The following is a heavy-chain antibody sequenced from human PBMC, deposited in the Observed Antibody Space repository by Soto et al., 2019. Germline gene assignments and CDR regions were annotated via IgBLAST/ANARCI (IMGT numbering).Heavy chain of an antibody. CDR1: GGSLSGDL. D-gene: IGHD6-19*01. Sequence: VKGACKGFGGSLSGDLISRVRQTPGQGLEWMGGIIPIFGTANYAQKFQGRVTITADESTSTAYMELSSLRSEDTAVYYCASGGAVAGKGHYWGQGTLVTVSS. CDR2: IIPIFGTA. J-gene: IGHJ4*02. CDR3: ASGGAVAGKGHY. V-gene: IGHV1-69*13.